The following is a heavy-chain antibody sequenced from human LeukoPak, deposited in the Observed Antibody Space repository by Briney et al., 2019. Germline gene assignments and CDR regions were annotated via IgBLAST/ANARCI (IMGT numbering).Heavy chain of an antibody. V-gene: IGHV3-20*04. Sequence: GGSLRLSCAASGFTFDDYGMSWVRQAPGKGLEWVSGINWNGGSTGYADSVKGRFTISRDNAKNSLYLQMNSLRAEDTALYYCARDKRYYDILTGYYGPSDYWGQGTLATVSS. CDR1: GFTFDDYG. D-gene: IGHD3-9*01. CDR2: INWNGGST. J-gene: IGHJ4*02. CDR3: ARDKRYYDILTGYYGPSDY.